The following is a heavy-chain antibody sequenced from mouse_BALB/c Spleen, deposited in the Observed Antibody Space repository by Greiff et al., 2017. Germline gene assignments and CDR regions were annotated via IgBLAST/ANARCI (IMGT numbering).Heavy chain of an antibody. CDR2: ISSGGSYT. V-gene: IGHV5-6*01. CDR3: ARRMVTTPYYFDY. Sequence: EVKLVESGGDLVKPGGSLKLSCAASGFTFSSYGMSWVRQTPDKRLEWVATISSGGSYTYYPDSVKGRFTISRDNAKNTLYLQMSSLKSEDTAMYYCARRMVTTPYYFDYWGQGTTLTVSS. J-gene: IGHJ2*01. D-gene: IGHD2-1*01. CDR1: GFTFSSYG.